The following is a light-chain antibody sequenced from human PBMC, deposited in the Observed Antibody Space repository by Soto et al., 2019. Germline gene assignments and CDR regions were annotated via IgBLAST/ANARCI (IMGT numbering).Light chain of an antibody. J-gene: IGKJ1*01. Sequence: DIQMTQSPSSLSASVGDRVTITCRASQGIRNDLGWYQQKPGKAPKRLIYAASSLQSGVPPRFSGSGSGTDFTLTISSLQPEDFATYFCQQSYNIPRATFGQGTKVDIK. V-gene: IGKV1-39*01. CDR3: QQSYNIPRAT. CDR1: QGIRND. CDR2: AAS.